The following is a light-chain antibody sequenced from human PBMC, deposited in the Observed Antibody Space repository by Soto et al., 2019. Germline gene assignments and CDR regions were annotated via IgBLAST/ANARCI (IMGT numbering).Light chain of an antibody. CDR1: QSVSSY. CDR2: DAS. V-gene: IGKV3-11*01. J-gene: IGKJ3*01. Sequence: EIVLTQSPATLSLSPGERATLSCRASQSVSSYLAWYQQKPGQAPRLLIYDASNRATGIPARFSGSGSGTDFTRTISSLEPEDFAVYYCQQRSNWPRGTFGPGTKVDIK. CDR3: QQRSNWPRGT.